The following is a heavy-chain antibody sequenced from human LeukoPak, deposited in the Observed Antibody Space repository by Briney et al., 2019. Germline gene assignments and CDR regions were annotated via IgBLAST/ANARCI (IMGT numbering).Heavy chain of an antibody. J-gene: IGHJ4*02. CDR3: ARGGSGSYSPFDY. V-gene: IGHV3-66*01. CDR1: GFTVSSLA. D-gene: IGHD1-26*01. CDR2: IYSGGST. Sequence: GGSLRLSCAASGFTVSSLAMHWVRQAPGKGLEWVSVIYSGGSTYYADSVKGRFTISRDNSKNTLYLQMNSLRAEDTAVYYCARGGSGSYSPFDYWGQGTLVTVSS.